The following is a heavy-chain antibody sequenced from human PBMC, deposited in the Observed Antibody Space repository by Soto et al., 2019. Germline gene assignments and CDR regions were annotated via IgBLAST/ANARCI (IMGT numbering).Heavy chain of an antibody. CDR1: GFPISSPYS. D-gene: IGHD1-7*01. V-gene: IGHV4-38-2*02. CDR2: ISHTGTT. J-gene: IGHJ6*02. Sequence: PSETLSLTCLVSGFPISSPYSRGWLRHPPGEGLWWVGSISHTGTTSYSPSLTSRVSISVDTSKNQVSLKLTAVTAADTAVYYCARDQKYYWNYPDYDYGMDVWGQGTTVTVSS. CDR3: ARDQKYYWNYPDYDYGMDV.